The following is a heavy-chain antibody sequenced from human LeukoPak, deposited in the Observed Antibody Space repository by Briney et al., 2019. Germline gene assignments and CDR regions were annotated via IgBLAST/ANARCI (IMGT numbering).Heavy chain of an antibody. D-gene: IGHD6-19*01. Sequence: GGSLRLSCAASGFTFSSYAMHWVRQAPGKGLEWVAVISYDGSNKYYADSVKGRFTISRDNSKNTLYLQMNSLRAEDTAVYYCARDKYSSGWADYWGQGNLVTVSS. CDR1: GFTFSSYA. CDR2: ISYDGSNK. V-gene: IGHV3-30*04. J-gene: IGHJ4*02. CDR3: ARDKYSSGWADY.